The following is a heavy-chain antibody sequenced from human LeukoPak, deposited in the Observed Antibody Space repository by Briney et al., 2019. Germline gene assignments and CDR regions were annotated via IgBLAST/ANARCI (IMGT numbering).Heavy chain of an antibody. J-gene: IGHJ6*03. CDR1: GYTFTSYG. D-gene: IGHD6-13*01. CDR3: ARDRDSSSFYYYYMDV. V-gene: IGHV1-18*01. Sequence: ASVKVSCKASGYTFTSYGISWVRQAPGQGLEWMGWISAYNGNTNYAQKLQGRVTMTTDTSTSTAYMGLRSLRSDDTAVYYCARDRDSSSFYYYYMDVWGKGTTVTVSS. CDR2: ISAYNGNT.